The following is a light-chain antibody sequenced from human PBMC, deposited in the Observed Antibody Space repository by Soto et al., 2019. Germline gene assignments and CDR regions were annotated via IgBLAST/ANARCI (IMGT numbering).Light chain of an antibody. Sequence: EMVMTQSAATLSASRGEGATLSCRANQSISSNLAWYQQKPDQATKLPIYGASTKATGFPARFSGSGSGTEIHLTISSLQAAAFAVYYCQQYNEWPHTFGGGTKVE. CDR2: GAS. V-gene: IGKV3-15*01. CDR3: QQYNEWPHT. J-gene: IGKJ4*01. CDR1: QSISSN.